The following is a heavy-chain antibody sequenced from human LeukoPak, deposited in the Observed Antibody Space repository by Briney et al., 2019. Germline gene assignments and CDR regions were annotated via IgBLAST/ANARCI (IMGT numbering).Heavy chain of an antibody. CDR1: GYTFTSYD. CDR2: MNPNSGNT. J-gene: IGHJ4*02. Sequence: GASVKVSCKASGYTFTSYDINWVRQATGQGLEWMGWMNPNSGNTGYAQKFQGRVTITRNTSISTAYMELSSLRSEDTAVYYCARVDCSSTSCHIDYWGQGTLVTVSS. V-gene: IGHV1-8*03. CDR3: ARVDCSSTSCHIDY. D-gene: IGHD2-2*01.